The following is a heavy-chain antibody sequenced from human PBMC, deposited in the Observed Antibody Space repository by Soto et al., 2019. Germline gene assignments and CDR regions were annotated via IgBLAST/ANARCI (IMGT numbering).Heavy chain of an antibody. CDR2: MNPNSGNT. D-gene: IGHD6-19*01. J-gene: IGHJ4*02. CDR3: ARAGIAVAGTGTKPNDY. Sequence: SVKVTCKASGYTYTSYDINWVRQANGQGLEWMGWMNPNSGNTGYAQKFQGRVTMTRNTSISTAYMELSSLRSEDTAVYYCARAGIAVAGTGTKPNDYWGQGTLVTVSS. CDR1: GYTYTSYD. V-gene: IGHV1-8*01.